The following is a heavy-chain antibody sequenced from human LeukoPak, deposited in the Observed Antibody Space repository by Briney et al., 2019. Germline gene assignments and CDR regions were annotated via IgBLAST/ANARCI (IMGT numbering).Heavy chain of an antibody. CDR3: AKEAEYYDFWSGYLRPMNY. D-gene: IGHD3-3*01. J-gene: IGHJ4*02. Sequence: PGGSLRLSCAASGFTFSSYAMSWVRQAPGKGLEWVSAISGSGGSTYYADSVKGRFTISRDNSKNTLYPQMNSLRAEDTAVYYCAKEAEYYDFWSGYLRPMNYWGQGTLVTVSS. CDR1: GFTFSSYA. CDR2: ISGSGGST. V-gene: IGHV3-23*01.